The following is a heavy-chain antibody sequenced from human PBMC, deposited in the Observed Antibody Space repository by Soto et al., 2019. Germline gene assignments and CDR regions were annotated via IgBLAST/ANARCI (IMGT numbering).Heavy chain of an antibody. J-gene: IGHJ6*02. D-gene: IGHD3-16*01. CDR3: ARDDAYNYGYGVSYYYGMDV. Sequence: PGGSLRLSCAASGFTFSRYWMTWVRQAPGKGLEWVANIKQDGNEKFYVDSVKGRFTISRDNAKNSLYLQMNSLRAEDTAVYYCARDDAYNYGYGVSYYYGMDVWGQGTTVTVSS. CDR2: IKQDGNEK. CDR1: GFTFSRYW. V-gene: IGHV3-7*01.